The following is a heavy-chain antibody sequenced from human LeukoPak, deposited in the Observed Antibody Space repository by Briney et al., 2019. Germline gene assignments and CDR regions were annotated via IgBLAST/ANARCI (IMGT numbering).Heavy chain of an antibody. CDR1: GGSISSYY. D-gene: IGHD4-17*01. Sequence: SETLSLPCTVSGGSISSYYWSWIRQPAGKGLEWIGRIYTSGSTNYNPSLKSRVTMSVDTSKNLFSLKLSSVTAADTAVYYCASARVTTHFDYWGQAIVVTVSS. CDR3: ASARVTTHFDY. V-gene: IGHV4-4*07. CDR2: IYTSGST. J-gene: IGHJ4*02.